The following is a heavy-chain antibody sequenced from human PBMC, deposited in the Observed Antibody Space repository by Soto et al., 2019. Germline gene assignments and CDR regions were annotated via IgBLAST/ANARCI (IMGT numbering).Heavy chain of an antibody. D-gene: IGHD3-3*01. J-gene: IGHJ6*02. Sequence: QVQLQESGPGLVKPSQTLSLTCTVSGGSISSGDYYWSWIRQPPGKGLEWIGYIYHSGSTYYNPSLKSLVTISVDTSKNQVSLKLNSVTAADTAVFFCARTSRPISTYYYGMDVWGQGTTVTVSS. CDR3: ARTSRPISTYYYGMDV. V-gene: IGHV4-30-4*01. CDR1: GGSISSGDYY. CDR2: IYHSGST.